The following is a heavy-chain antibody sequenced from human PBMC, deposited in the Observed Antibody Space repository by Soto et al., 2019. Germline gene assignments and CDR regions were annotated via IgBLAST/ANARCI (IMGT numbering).Heavy chain of an antibody. CDR2: MNSDGSST. CDR3: AAGSGSYSWFDP. V-gene: IGHV3-74*01. Sequence: PGGSLRLSCAASGFTFINHWMHWVRQVPGKGLVWVSRMNSDGSSTNYADSVKGRFTISRDNAKNTLYLQMNSLRAEDTAVYYCAAGSGSYSWFDPWGQGTLVTVSS. D-gene: IGHD1-26*01. CDR1: GFTFINHW. J-gene: IGHJ5*02.